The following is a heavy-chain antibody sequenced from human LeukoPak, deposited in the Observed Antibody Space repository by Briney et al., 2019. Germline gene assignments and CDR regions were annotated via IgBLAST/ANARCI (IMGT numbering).Heavy chain of an antibody. D-gene: IGHD3-10*01. V-gene: IGHV1-2*06. Sequence: GASVKVSCKASGYTFTGYYMHWVRQAPGQGLEWMGRINPNSGGTNYAQKFQGRVTMTRDTSISTAYMELSRLRSDDTAVYYCARNQHYGSGSYYSTRSYYYYMDVWGKGTTVTVSS. J-gene: IGHJ6*03. CDR1: GYTFTGYY. CDR3: ARNQHYGSGSYYSTRSYYYYMDV. CDR2: INPNSGGT.